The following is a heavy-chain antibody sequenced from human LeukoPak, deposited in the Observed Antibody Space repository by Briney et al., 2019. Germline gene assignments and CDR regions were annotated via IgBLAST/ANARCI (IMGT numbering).Heavy chain of an antibody. CDR1: GYTFTSYG. Sequence: ASVKVSCKASGYTFTSYGISWVRQAPGQGLEWMGWISAYNGNTNYAQKLQGRVTMTTDTSTSTAYMELRSLRSEDTAVYYCARTSSSGSYYPYGMDVWGQGTTVTVSS. V-gene: IGHV1-18*01. D-gene: IGHD1-26*01. CDR2: ISAYNGNT. CDR3: ARTSSSGSYYPYGMDV. J-gene: IGHJ6*02.